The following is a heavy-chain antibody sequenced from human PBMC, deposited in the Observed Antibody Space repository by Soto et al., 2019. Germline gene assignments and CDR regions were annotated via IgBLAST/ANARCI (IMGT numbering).Heavy chain of an antibody. Sequence: GGSLRLSCSSSGFTFISYAMHWVRQAPGKGLEYVSAISSNGGSTYYADSVKGRFTISRDNSKNTLYLQMSSLRAEDTAVYYCVKGYCSSTSCYYYYYYGMDVWGQGTTVTVSS. J-gene: IGHJ6*02. CDR2: ISSNGGST. D-gene: IGHD2-2*01. CDR1: GFTFISYA. V-gene: IGHV3-64D*06. CDR3: VKGYCSSTSCYYYYYYGMDV.